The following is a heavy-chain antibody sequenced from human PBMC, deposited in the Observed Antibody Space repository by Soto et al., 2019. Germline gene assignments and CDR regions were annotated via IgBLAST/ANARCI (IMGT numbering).Heavy chain of an antibody. CDR2: IWYDGSNK. V-gene: IGHV3-33*01. J-gene: IGHJ6*02. D-gene: IGHD1-26*01. CDR1: GFTFSSYG. CDR3: AIAEGWELRGGMDV. Sequence: PGGSLRLSCAASGFTFSSYGMHWVRQAPGKGLEWVAVIWYDGSNKYYADSVKGRFTISRDNSKNTLYLQMNSLRAEDTAVYYCAIAEGWELRGGMDVWGQGTTVTVSS.